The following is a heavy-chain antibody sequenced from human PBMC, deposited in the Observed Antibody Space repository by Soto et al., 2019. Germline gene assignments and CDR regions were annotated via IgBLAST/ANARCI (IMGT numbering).Heavy chain of an antibody. CDR2: INHSGST. CDR3: ARQGGYYYYGMDV. CDR1: GGSFSGYY. V-gene: IGHV4-34*01. D-gene: IGHD3-16*01. J-gene: IGHJ6*02. Sequence: TSETLSLTCAVYGGSFSGYYWSWIRQPPGKGLEWIGEINHSGSTNYNPSLKSRVTISVDTSKNQFSLKLSSVTAADTAVYYCARQGGYYYYGMDVWGQGTTVTSP.